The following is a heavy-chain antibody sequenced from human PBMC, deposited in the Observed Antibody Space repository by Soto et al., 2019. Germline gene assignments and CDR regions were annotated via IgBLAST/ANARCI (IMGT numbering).Heavy chain of an antibody. D-gene: IGHD3-16*02. CDR2: INFYKGDT. Sequence: RASVKVCGKAAGYTLTNYGISWARQSPVQVLEWMGWINFYKGDTNYAQKFQGRVTMTADTSTSTAYMELRSLRCDDTAVYYCARAGGASMNTFGGVFVTPYFDYWGQGSLVTVSS. J-gene: IGHJ4*02. CDR1: GYTLTNYG. CDR3: ARAGGASMNTFGGVFVTPYFDY. V-gene: IGHV1-18*01.